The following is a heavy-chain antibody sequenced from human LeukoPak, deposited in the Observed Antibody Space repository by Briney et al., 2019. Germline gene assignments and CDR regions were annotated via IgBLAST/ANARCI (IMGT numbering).Heavy chain of an antibody. Sequence: GGSLRLSCAASGFTFSSYWMSWVRLAPGKGLEWVANVKQDGSEKYYVDSVKGRITISRDNAKNSLYLQMNSLRAEDTAVYYCARDLQEYYGSGSYYYYGMDVWGQGTTVTVSS. V-gene: IGHV3-7*01. J-gene: IGHJ6*02. CDR2: VKQDGSEK. D-gene: IGHD3-10*01. CDR1: GFTFSSYW. CDR3: ARDLQEYYGSGSYYYYGMDV.